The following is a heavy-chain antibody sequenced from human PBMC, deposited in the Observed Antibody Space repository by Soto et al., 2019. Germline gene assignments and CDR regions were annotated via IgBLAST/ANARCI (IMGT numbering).Heavy chain of an antibody. CDR3: ASPKIDYGDYEFWYFDL. D-gene: IGHD4-17*01. V-gene: IGHV3-23*01. J-gene: IGHJ2*01. Sequence: GGSLRLSCAASGFTFSSYAMSWVRQAPGKGLEWVSAISGSGGSTYYADSVKGRFTISRDNSKNTLYLQMNSLRAEDTAVYYCASPKIDYGDYEFWYFDLWGRGTLVTVSS. CDR2: ISGSGGST. CDR1: GFTFSSYA.